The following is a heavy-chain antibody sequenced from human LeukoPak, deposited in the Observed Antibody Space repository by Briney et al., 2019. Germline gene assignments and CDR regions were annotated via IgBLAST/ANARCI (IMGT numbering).Heavy chain of an antibody. CDR3: ARSPLRDGYNLDY. CDR2: ISSSSSTI. CDR1: GFTFSSYS. J-gene: IGHJ4*02. V-gene: IGHV3-48*01. Sequence: GGSLRLSCAASGFTFSSYSMNWVRQARGKGLEWVSYISSSSSTIYYADSVKGRFTISRDNAKNSLYLQMNSLRAEDTAVYYCARSPLRDGYNLDYWGQGTLVTVSS. D-gene: IGHD5-24*01.